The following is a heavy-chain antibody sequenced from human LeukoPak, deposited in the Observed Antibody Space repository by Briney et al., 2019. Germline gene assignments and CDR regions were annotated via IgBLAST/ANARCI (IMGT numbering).Heavy chain of an antibody. CDR3: AKDGIRYTLRPHFFDY. CDR2: ISYDGSNK. V-gene: IGHV3-30*18. J-gene: IGHJ4*02. D-gene: IGHD3-9*01. CDR1: GFTFSSYA. Sequence: PGGSLRLSCAASGFTFSSYAMHWVRQAPGKGLEWVAVISYDGSNKYYADSVKGRFTISRDNSKNTLYLQMNSLRAEDTAVYYCAKDGIRYTLRPHFFDYWGQGTLVTVSS.